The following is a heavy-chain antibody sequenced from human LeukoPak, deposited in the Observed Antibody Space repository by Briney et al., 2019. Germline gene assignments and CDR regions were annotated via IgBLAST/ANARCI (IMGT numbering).Heavy chain of an antibody. D-gene: IGHD4-23*01. J-gene: IGHJ4*02. CDR1: GGTISSSSYY. V-gene: IGHV4-39*07. CDR2: IYHSGST. CDR3: ARVGVDDSGNIIKYFFDY. Sequence: SETLSLTCTVSGGTISSSSYYWGWIRQPPGKGLEWIGSIYHSGSTHYNPSLNSRVTMSVDTSKNQVSLKLSSVTAADTAVYYCARVGVDDSGNIIKYFFDYWGQGTLVTVSS.